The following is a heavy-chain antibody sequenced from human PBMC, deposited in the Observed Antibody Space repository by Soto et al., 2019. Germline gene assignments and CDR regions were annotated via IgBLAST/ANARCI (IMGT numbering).Heavy chain of an antibody. J-gene: IGHJ4*02. CDR2: ISSSSSYI. D-gene: IGHD2-2*01. CDR3: ARGIVVVPAANPPFDY. V-gene: IGHV3-21*01. CDR1: GFTFSSYS. Sequence: EVQLVESGGGLVKPGGSLRLSCAASGFTFSSYSMNWVRQAPGKGLEWVSSISSSSSYIYYADSVKGRFTISRDNAKNSLYLQMNSLRAEDTAGYYCARGIVVVPAANPPFDYWGQGTLVTVSS.